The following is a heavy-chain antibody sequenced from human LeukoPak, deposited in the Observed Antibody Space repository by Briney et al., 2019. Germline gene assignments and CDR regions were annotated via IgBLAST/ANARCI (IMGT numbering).Heavy chain of an antibody. CDR3: ATLGGSGSYYPYYFDY. CDR1: GYTLTELS. CDR2: FDPEDGET. D-gene: IGHD3-10*01. J-gene: IGHJ4*02. Sequence: GASVKVSCKVSGYTLTELSMHWVRQAPGKGLEWMGGFDPEDGETIYAQKFQGRVTMTEDTSTDTAYMELSSLRSEDTAVYYCATLGGSGSYYPYYFDYWGQGTLVTVSS. V-gene: IGHV1-24*01.